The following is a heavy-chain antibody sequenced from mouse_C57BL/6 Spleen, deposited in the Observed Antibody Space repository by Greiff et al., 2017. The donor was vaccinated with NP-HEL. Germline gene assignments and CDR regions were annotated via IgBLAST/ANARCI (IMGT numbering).Heavy chain of an antibody. V-gene: IGHV5-6*01. Sequence: EVHLVESGGDLVKPGGSLKLSCAASGFTFSSYGMSWVRQTPDKRLEWVATISSGGSYTYYPDSVKGRFTISRDNAKNTLYLQMSSLKSEDTAMYYCARLLTGFPYAMDYWGQGTSVTVSS. CDR1: GFTFSSYG. CDR3: ARLLTGFPYAMDY. D-gene: IGHD4-1*01. CDR2: ISSGGSYT. J-gene: IGHJ4*01.